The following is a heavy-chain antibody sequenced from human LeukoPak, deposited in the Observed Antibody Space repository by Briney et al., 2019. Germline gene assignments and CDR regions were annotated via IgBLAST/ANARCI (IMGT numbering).Heavy chain of an antibody. Sequence: PGGSLRLSCAASGFTFSSYAMSWVRQAPGKGLEWVSAISGSGGSTYYADSVKGRFTISRDNSKNTLYLQMNSLRAEDTAVYYCAKIMGLWFGETGLAYLDYWGQGTLVTVSS. J-gene: IGHJ4*02. V-gene: IGHV3-23*01. CDR1: GFTFSSYA. D-gene: IGHD3-10*01. CDR2: ISGSGGST. CDR3: AKIMGLWFGETGLAYLDY.